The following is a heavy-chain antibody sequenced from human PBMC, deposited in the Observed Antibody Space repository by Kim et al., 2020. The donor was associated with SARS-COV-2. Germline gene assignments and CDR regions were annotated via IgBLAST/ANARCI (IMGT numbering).Heavy chain of an antibody. D-gene: IGHD5-18*01. V-gene: IGHV4-59*09. CDR3: ARGGRYTALDY. Sequence: TNYNPSLKSRVTISVDTSKNQFSLKLSSVTAADTAVYYCARGGRYTALDYWGQGTLVTVSS. J-gene: IGHJ4*02. CDR2: T.